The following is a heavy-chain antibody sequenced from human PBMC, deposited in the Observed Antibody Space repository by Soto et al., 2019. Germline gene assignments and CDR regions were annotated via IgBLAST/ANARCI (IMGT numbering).Heavy chain of an antibody. D-gene: IGHD3-9*01. J-gene: IGHJ4*02. CDR2: IYWNDDK. V-gene: IGHV2-5*01. Sequence: QITLKESGPTLVKPTQTLTLTCTLSGFSLSTSGVGVGWIRQPPGKALEWLALIYWNDDKYYSPSLKSRLTITKDTSKSQVVLTMTNMDPVDTATYYCAHRLDPRMFDYWGQGTLVTVSS. CDR1: GFSLSTSGVG. CDR3: AHRLDPRMFDY.